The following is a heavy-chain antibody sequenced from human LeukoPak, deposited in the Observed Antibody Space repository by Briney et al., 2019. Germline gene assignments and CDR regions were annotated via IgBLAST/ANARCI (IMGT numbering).Heavy chain of an antibody. Sequence: PGGSLRLSCTASGFTSHDYAMHWVRQGPGKGLEWVSGISWNSGRTGYADSVKGRFTISRDNAKNSLYLQMTSLRPEDTALYYCAKDRPTGGLDYWGQGTLVTVSS. D-gene: IGHD7-27*01. V-gene: IGHV3-9*02. CDR2: ISWNSGRT. J-gene: IGHJ4*02. CDR3: AKDRPTGGLDY. CDR1: GFTSHDYA.